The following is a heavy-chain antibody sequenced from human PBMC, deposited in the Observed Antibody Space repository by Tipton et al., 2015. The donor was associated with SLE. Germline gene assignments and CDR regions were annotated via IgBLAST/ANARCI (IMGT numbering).Heavy chain of an antibody. D-gene: IGHD1-26*01. Sequence: TLSLTCAVYGGSFSGYYWSWIRQPPGKGLEWIGEINHSGSTYYNPSLKSRVTISVDTSKNQFSLKLSSVTAADTAVYYCAKLAGVGTKRNYFDYWGQGTLVTVSS. CDR1: GGSFSGYY. V-gene: IGHV4-34*01. CDR3: AKLAGVGTKRNYFDY. CDR2: INHSGST. J-gene: IGHJ4*02.